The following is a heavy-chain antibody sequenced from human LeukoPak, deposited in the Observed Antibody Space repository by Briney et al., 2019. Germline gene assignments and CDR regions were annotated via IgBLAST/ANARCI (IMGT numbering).Heavy chain of an antibody. CDR3: ARMRGYDSSGYSGDWFDP. J-gene: IGHJ5*02. CDR1: GGSISSYY. Sequence: SETLSLTCTVSGGSISSYYWSWIRQPPGKGLEWIGYIYYSGSTNYNPSPKSRVTISVDTSKNQFSLKLSSVTAADTAVYYCARMRGYDSSGYSGDWFDPWGQGTLVTVSS. V-gene: IGHV4-59*01. D-gene: IGHD3-22*01. CDR2: IYYSGST.